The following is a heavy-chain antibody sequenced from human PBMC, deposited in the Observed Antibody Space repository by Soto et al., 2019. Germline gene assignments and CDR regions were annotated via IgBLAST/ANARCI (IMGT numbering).Heavy chain of an antibody. CDR3: AHRVLDTVFGLVTTTAIYFDF. CDR2: IYWDDDK. V-gene: IGHV2-5*02. Sequence: QITLNESGPTQVKPRQTLTLTCTFSGFSLTTSGVGVGWIRQSPGKAPEWLALIYWDDDKRYSPSLKSRLTITKDTSKNQVVLTMADLDPADTATYYCAHRVLDTVFGLVTTTAIYFDFWGQGTPVAVSS. J-gene: IGHJ4*02. CDR1: GFSLTTSGVG. D-gene: IGHD3-3*01.